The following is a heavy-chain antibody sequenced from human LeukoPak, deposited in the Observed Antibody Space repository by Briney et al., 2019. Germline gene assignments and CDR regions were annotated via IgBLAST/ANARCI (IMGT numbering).Heavy chain of an antibody. CDR2: ISYNGSNK. Sequence: QPGRSLRLSCAASGFTFSSYGMHWVRQAPGKGLEWVAVISYNGSNKYYADSVKGRFTISRDNSKNTLYLQMNSLRAEDTAVYYRAKLRSRYCSGGSCYAHTPDFDYWGQGTLVTVSS. D-gene: IGHD2-15*01. J-gene: IGHJ4*02. CDR3: AKLRSRYCSGGSCYAHTPDFDY. V-gene: IGHV3-30*18. CDR1: GFTFSSYG.